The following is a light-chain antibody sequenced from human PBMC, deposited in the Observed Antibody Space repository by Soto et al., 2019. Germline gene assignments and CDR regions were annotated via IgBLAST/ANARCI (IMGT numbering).Light chain of an antibody. CDR1: QSLSTY. J-gene: IGKJ4*01. CDR2: DAS. V-gene: IGKV3-11*01. Sequence: EIVLTQSPATLSLPPGGRATLSCRASQSLSTYLAWYQQKPGQAPRLLIYDASNRAAGIPARFSGSGSETDFTLPISSLEPEDIAVYYCQQRVHWPFTFGGGTKLEIK. CDR3: QQRVHWPFT.